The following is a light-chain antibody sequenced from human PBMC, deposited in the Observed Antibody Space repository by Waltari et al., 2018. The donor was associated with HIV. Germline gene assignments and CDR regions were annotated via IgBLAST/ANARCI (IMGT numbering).Light chain of an antibody. CDR3: QQTYTTPLT. J-gene: IGKJ3*01. CDR2: GAT. V-gene: IGKV1-39*01. CDR1: QSVSMF. Sequence: DIQMTQSPSSLSASVGDKVAITCRASQSVSMFLNWYQQRPGKAPNLLIYGATTLNTGVPSRFSGRRSGADFTLTISNLQPEDFAIYYCQQTYTTPLTFGPGTKLDV.